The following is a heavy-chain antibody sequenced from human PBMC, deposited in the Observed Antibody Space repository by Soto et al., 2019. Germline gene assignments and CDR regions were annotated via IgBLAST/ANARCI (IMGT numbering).Heavy chain of an antibody. CDR3: AREVLDAFDI. V-gene: IGHV4-59*01. Sequence: PSETLSLTCTVSGGSISSYYWSWIRQPPGKGLEWIGYIYYSGSTNYNPSLKSRVTIAVDTSKNQFSLKLSSVTAADTAAYYCAREVLDAFDIWGQGTMVTVSS. CDR1: GGSISSYY. CDR2: IYYSGST. J-gene: IGHJ3*02.